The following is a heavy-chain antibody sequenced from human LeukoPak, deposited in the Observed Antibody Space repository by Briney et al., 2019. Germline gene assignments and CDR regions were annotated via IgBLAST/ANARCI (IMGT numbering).Heavy chain of an antibody. CDR3: ARVDSSGSPRFAY. V-gene: IGHV4-59*01. J-gene: IGHJ4*02. Sequence: PSETLSLTCTVSGGSISSYYWSWIRQPPGKGLEWIGYIYYSGSTNYNPSLKSRVTISVDTSKNQFSLKLSSVTAADTAVYYCARVDSSGSPRFAYWGQGTLVTVSS. CDR1: GGSISSYY. CDR2: IYYSGST. D-gene: IGHD3-22*01.